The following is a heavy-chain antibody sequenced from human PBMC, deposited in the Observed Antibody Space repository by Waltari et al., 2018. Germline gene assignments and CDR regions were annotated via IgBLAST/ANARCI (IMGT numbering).Heavy chain of an antibody. CDR3: VRDHWGPDY. J-gene: IGHJ4*02. V-gene: IGHV3-7*01. CDR1: GLTFTDYW. D-gene: IGHD7-27*01. Sequence: EVHLVESGGGLVQTGGSLGLSCEASGLTFTDYWMSWVRQAPGKGPEVVANIHKDGSEKNYVDYVKGRFTISRDNAKDSVYLQMNSLRADDTAMYYCVRDHWGPDYWGQGTLVTVSS. CDR2: IHKDGSEK.